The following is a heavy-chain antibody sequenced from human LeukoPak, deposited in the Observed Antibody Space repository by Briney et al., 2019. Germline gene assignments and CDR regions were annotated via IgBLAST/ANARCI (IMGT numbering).Heavy chain of an antibody. CDR3: AREVGATSIDY. CDR1: GSSISSDYY. CDR2: IKHRGRS. J-gene: IGHJ4*02. D-gene: IGHD2-15*01. Sequence: PSETLSLTCSVSGSSISSDYYWGWVRQPPGKGLEWIGSIKHRGRSYYNPSLKSRVTISVDTSKNQFSLQLGSVTAADTAVYYCAREVGATSIDYWGQGILVTVSS. V-gene: IGHV4-38-2*02.